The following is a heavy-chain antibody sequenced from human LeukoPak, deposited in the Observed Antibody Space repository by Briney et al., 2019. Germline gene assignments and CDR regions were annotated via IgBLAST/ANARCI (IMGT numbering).Heavy chain of an antibody. CDR2: IYHSGST. Sequence: SGTLSLTCAVSGGSISSSNWWSWVRQPPGKGLEWIGEIYHSGSTNYNPSLKSRVTISVDKSKNQFSLKLSSVTAADTAVYYCARVNYDILTGYYIFDYWGQGTLVTVSS. D-gene: IGHD3-9*01. J-gene: IGHJ4*02. V-gene: IGHV4-4*02. CDR3: ARVNYDILTGYYIFDY. CDR1: GGSISSSNW.